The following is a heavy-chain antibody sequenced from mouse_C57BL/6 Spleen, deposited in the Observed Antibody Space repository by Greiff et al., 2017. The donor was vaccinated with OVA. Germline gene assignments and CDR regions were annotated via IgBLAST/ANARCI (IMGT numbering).Heavy chain of an antibody. J-gene: IGHJ1*03. Sequence: EVQLKESGGGLVKPGGSLKLSCAASGFTFSDYGMHWVRQAPEKGLEWVAYISSGSSTIYYADTVKGRFTISRDNAKNTLFLQMTSLRSEDTAMYYCARVGSWYFDVWGTGTTVTVSS. CDR2: ISSGSSTI. V-gene: IGHV5-17*01. CDR3: ARVGSWYFDV. D-gene: IGHD4-1*01. CDR1: GFTFSDYG.